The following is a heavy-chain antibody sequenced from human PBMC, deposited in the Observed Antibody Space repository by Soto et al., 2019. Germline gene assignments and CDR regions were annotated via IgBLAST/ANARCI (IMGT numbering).Heavy chain of an antibody. J-gene: IGHJ4*02. V-gene: IGHV1-69*01. CDR1: GGTFSSYS. D-gene: IGHD3-16*01. CDR3: TRGGGGYLDS. CDR2: IIPVFGKV. Sequence: QVQLVQSGAEVKKPGSSAKVSCKASGGTFSSYSITWVRQAPGQGLEWMGGIIPVFGKVNYAQKFQGRVTVTADESTTTAYMELTRLRSEDTAMYYCTRGGGGYLDSWGQGSLVTVSS.